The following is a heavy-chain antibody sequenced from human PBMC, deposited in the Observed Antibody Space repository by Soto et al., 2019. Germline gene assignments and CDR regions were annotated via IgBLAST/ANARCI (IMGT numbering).Heavy chain of an antibody. V-gene: IGHV1-69*02. CDR3: ATSYGSGRTPLGP. CDR2: VNPIVGMS. CDR1: GGTFNSYT. D-gene: IGHD3-10*01. Sequence: QVQLVQSGAEVKKPGSSVKVSCTASGGTFNSYTLNWVRQAPGQRLEWVGRVNPIVGMSSSASKFQGRVTMAADKSTSQAYMDLTGLKSEDTAGYYCATSYGSGRTPLGPWGQGTLVTVSS. J-gene: IGHJ5*02.